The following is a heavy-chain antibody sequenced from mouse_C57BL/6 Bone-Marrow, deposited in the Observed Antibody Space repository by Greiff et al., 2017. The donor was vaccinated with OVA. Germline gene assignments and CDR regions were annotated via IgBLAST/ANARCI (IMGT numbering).Heavy chain of an antibody. J-gene: IGHJ3*01. Sequence: EVQLVESGGGLVKPGGSLKLSCAASGFTFSSYAMSWVRQTPEKRLEWVATISDGGSYTYYPDNVKGRFPISRDNAKNNLYLQMSHLKSEDTAMYYCARERAPLAYWGQGTLVTVSA. V-gene: IGHV5-4*01. D-gene: IGHD3-3*01. CDR2: ISDGGSYT. CDR1: GFTFSSYA. CDR3: ARERAPLAY.